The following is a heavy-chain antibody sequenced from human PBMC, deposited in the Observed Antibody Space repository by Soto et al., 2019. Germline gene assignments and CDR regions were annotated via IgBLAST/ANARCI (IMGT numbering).Heavy chain of an antibody. J-gene: IGHJ3*02. Sequence: QVQLVQSGAEVKKPGASVKVSCKASGYTFTGYYMHWVRQAPGQGLEWMGWINPNSGGTNYAQKLQGWVTMTRDTSISTAYMELSRLRSDDTAVYYCATVTTDAFDIWGQGTMVTVSS. CDR2: INPNSGGT. CDR3: ATVTTDAFDI. V-gene: IGHV1-2*04. CDR1: GYTFTGYY. D-gene: IGHD4-17*01.